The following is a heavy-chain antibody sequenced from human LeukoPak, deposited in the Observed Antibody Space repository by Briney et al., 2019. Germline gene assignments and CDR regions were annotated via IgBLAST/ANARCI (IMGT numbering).Heavy chain of an antibody. V-gene: IGHV4-4*07. Sequence: SETLSLTCTVSGGSISSYYWSWIRQPAGKGLGWIGRIYTSGSTNYNPSLKSRVTMSVDTSKNQFSLKLSSVTAADTAVYYCARVMGASWFFYLDVWGKGTTVTVSS. CDR1: GGSISSYY. CDR3: ARVMGASWFFYLDV. D-gene: IGHD3-16*02. CDR2: IYTSGST. J-gene: IGHJ6*03.